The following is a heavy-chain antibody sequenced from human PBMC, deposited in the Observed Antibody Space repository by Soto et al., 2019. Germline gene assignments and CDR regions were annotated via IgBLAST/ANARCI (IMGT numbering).Heavy chain of an antibody. J-gene: IGHJ5*02. CDR3: ARKDKSGYFNWFDP. CDR2: IFPSDSDT. D-gene: IGHD3-22*01. Sequence: PLGSQTISYRTSGYRFTSYWIAWVGQMPGKGLEWMGIIFPSDSDTRYSPSFQGQVTISADRSTSTVFLQWASLKASDTAVYFCARKDKSGYFNWFDPWGQGPLVTVSS. V-gene: IGHV5-51*01. CDR1: GYRFTSYW.